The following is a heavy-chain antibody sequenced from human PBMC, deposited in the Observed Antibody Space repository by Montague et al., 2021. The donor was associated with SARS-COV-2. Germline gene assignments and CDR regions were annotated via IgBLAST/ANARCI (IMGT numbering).Heavy chain of an antibody. J-gene: IGHJ4*02. D-gene: IGHD2-15*01. Sequence: SETLSLTCTVSGGSISSSSYYWGWIRQPPGKGLEWIGSIYYSGSTYYNPSLKSRVTISVDTSKNQFSLKLSSVTAADTAVYYCARHLRDGGGQYLDYWGQGTLVTVSS. V-gene: IGHV4-39*01. CDR2: IYYSGST. CDR1: GGSISSSSYY. CDR3: ARHLRDGGGQYLDY.